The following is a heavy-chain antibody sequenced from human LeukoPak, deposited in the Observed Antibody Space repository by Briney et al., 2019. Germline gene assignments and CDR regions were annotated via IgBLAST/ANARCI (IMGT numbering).Heavy chain of an antibody. D-gene: IGHD2-2*01. J-gene: IGHJ6*03. CDR3: ARIGYCSSTSCYPYYMDV. CDR1: VYTFTSYG. V-gene: IGHV1-18*01. CDR2: ISAYNGNT. Sequence: ASVNVSCKASVYTFTSYGISWVRQAPGQGLEWMGWISAYNGNTNYAQKLQGRVTMTTDTSTSTAYMELRSLRSDDTAVYYCARIGYCSSTSCYPYYMDVWGKGTTVTVSS.